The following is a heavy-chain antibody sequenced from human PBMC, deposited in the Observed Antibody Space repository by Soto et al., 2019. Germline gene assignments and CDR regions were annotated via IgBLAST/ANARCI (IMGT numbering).Heavy chain of an antibody. Sequence: SETLSLTCTVSGGSISSSSYYWGWIRQPPGKGLEWIGSIYYSGSTYYNPSLKSRVTISVDTSKNQFSLKLSSVTAADTAVYYCASEGDYDGSGYHFRGYYYGMDVWGQGTTVTVSS. D-gene: IGHD3-22*01. CDR1: GGSISSSSYY. CDR3: ASEGDYDGSGYHFRGYYYGMDV. J-gene: IGHJ6*02. CDR2: IYYSGST. V-gene: IGHV4-39*01.